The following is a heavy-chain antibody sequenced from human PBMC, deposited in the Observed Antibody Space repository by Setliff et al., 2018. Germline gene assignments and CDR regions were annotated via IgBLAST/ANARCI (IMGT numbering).Heavy chain of an antibody. CDR3: AKSSGSSSSTNLEY. J-gene: IGHJ4*02. Sequence: SETLSLTCTVSGGSLRGNAIFWGWIRQPPGKGLEWIGSIYYTGDPYYNPSLKSRVTMSVDTSRNQLSLKLTSVTAADTALYYCAKSSGSSSSTNLEYLGPGTLVTVSS. CDR1: GGSLRGNAIF. CDR2: IYYTGDP. V-gene: IGHV4-39*01. D-gene: IGHD6-6*01.